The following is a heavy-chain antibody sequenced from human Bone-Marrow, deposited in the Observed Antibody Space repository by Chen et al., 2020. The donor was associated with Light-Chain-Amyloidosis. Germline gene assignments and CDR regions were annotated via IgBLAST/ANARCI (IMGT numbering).Heavy chain of an antibody. Sequence: GLVKPGGSLRLSCAASGFTFASYTMNWVRQAPGKGLEWVSSIDSSGTYINYADSTRGRFSISRDNAKNSLYLQITSLRAEDTAVYYCARDQVEYKFFYYMDVWGQGTTVTVSS. V-gene: IGHV3-21*06. D-gene: IGHD6-6*01. CDR3: ARDQVEYKFFYYMDV. CDR2: IDSSGTYI. J-gene: IGHJ6*03. CDR1: GFTFASYT.